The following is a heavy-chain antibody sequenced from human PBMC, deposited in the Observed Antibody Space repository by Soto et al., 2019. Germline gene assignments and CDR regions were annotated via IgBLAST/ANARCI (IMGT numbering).Heavy chain of an antibody. D-gene: IGHD2-21*01. Sequence: QVQLVQSGAEVKKPGASVKVSCKASGYTFTSYYMHWVRQAPGQGLEWMGIINPSGGSTSYAQKCQGRVTMTRDTPTSTVYMELSSLGSEDTAVYYCARVPEACGWFDPWGQGTLVTVSS. CDR3: ARVPEACGWFDP. CDR1: GYTFTSYY. CDR2: INPSGGST. V-gene: IGHV1-46*01. J-gene: IGHJ5*02.